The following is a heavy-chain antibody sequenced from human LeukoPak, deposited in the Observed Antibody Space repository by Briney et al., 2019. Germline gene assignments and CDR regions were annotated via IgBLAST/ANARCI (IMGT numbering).Heavy chain of an antibody. J-gene: IGHJ4*02. V-gene: IGHV4-30-2*01. CDR2: IYHSGST. Sequence: PSQTLSLTCAVSGGSISSGGYSWSWIRQPPGKGLEWIGYIYHSGSTYYNPSLKSRVTISVDRSTNQFSLKLSCATAADTDVYYCARVIYDDYVGYYFDYWGQGTLVPVSS. D-gene: IGHD4-17*01. CDR1: GGSISSGGYS. CDR3: ARVIYDDYVGYYFDY.